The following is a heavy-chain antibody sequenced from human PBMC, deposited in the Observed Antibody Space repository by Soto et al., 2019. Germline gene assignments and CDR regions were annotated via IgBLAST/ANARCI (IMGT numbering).Heavy chain of an antibody. V-gene: IGHV1-18*04. J-gene: IGHJ5*02. D-gene: IGHD5-12*01. Sequence: GASVKVSCKASGYTFSSYDISWLRQAPGQGPEWMGWISPKNGNTNYAQKFQGRVTMTTDTSTSTAYMELRRLRSDDTAVYYCATSYDSGFDPWGQGTLVTVSS. CDR3: ATSYDSGFDP. CDR1: GYTFSSYD. CDR2: ISPKNGNT.